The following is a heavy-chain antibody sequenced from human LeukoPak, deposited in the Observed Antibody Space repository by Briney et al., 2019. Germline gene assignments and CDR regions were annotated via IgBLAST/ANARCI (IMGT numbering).Heavy chain of an antibody. D-gene: IGHD5-18*01. Sequence: PSETLSLTCAVYGGSFSGYFWSWIRQPPGKGLEWIGEINHSGTTNYNPSLKSRVTISVDTSKNQFSLKLSSVTAADTAVYYCARVDTAMVHYYYYYYMDVWGKGTTVTVSS. V-gene: IGHV4-34*01. J-gene: IGHJ6*03. CDR3: ARVDTAMVHYYYYYYMDV. CDR2: INHSGTT. CDR1: GGSFSGYF.